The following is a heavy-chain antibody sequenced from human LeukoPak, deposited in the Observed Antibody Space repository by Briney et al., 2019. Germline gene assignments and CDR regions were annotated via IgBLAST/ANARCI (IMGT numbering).Heavy chain of an antibody. CDR2: ISYDGSNK. V-gene: IGHV3-30*03. CDR1: GLTFSSYG. Sequence: GGSLRLSCAASGLTFSSYGMHWVRQAPGKGLEWVAVISYDGSNKYYADSVKGRFTISRDNSKNTLYLQMNSLRAEDTAVYYCARDTYMRIAVAGIDAFDIWDQGTMVTVSS. D-gene: IGHD6-19*01. CDR3: ARDTYMRIAVAGIDAFDI. J-gene: IGHJ3*02.